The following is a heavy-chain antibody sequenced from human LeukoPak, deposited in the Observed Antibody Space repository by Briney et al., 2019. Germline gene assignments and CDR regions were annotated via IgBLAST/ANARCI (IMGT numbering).Heavy chain of an antibody. D-gene: IGHD5-12*01. CDR2: IRSKVNNYAT. Sequence: GGSLRLSCAASGFTFNNYAMSWVRQASGKGLEWVGRIRSKVNNYATAYAASVKGRFTVSRDDSKNTAYLQMSSLKIEDTAVYYCTTFIVATTVDYWGQGIPVTVSS. CDR3: TTFIVATTVDY. CDR1: GFTFNNYA. V-gene: IGHV3-73*01. J-gene: IGHJ4*02.